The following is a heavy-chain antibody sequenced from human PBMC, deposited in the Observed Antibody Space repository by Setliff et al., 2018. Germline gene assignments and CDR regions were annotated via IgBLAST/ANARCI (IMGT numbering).Heavy chain of an antibody. D-gene: IGHD3-16*01. CDR3: ARLRGAFDY. Sequence: SETLSLTCAVYGGSFSGYYWSWIRQPPGKGLEWIGEINHSGSTNYNPSLKSRVTISVDTSKNQFSLRLYSATAADTAVYYCARLRGAFDYWGQGTLVTVSS. V-gene: IGHV4-34*01. CDR1: GGSFSGYY. J-gene: IGHJ4*02. CDR2: INHSGST.